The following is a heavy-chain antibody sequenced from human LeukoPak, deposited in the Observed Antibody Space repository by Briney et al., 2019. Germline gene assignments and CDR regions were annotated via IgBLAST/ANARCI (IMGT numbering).Heavy chain of an antibody. CDR1: GYTFTSYA. D-gene: IGHD4-17*01. J-gene: IGHJ6*02. Sequence: GASVKVSCKASGYTFTSYAMHWVRQAPGQRLEWMGWINAGNGNTKYSQKFQGRVTITRDTSASTAYMELSSLRSEDTAVYYCARDPDDYGDSYYYYGMDVWGQGTTVTVS. CDR2: INAGNGNT. CDR3: ARDPDDYGDSYYYYGMDV. V-gene: IGHV1-3*01.